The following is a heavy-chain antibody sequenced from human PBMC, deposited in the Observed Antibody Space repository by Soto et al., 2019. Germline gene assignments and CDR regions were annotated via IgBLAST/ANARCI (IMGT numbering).Heavy chain of an antibody. Sequence: GGSLRLSCAASGFTFSSYGMHWVRQAPGKGLEWVAVISYDGSNKYYADSVKGRLTISRDNSKNTLYLQMNSLRAEDTAVYYCAKGWELLGHDAFDIWGQGTMVTVSS. CDR2: ISYDGSNK. V-gene: IGHV3-30*18. D-gene: IGHD1-26*01. J-gene: IGHJ3*02. CDR1: GFTFSSYG. CDR3: AKGWELLGHDAFDI.